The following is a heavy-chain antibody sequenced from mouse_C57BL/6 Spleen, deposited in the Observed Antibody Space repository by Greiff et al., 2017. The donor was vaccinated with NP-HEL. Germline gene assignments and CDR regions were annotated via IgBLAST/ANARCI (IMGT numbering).Heavy chain of an antibody. CDR1: GFNIKDYY. V-gene: IGHV14-1*01. CDR2: IDPEDGDT. J-gene: IGHJ4*01. D-gene: IGHD1-1*01. CDR3: TSYYYGSSLYAMDY. Sequence: EVQLQQSGAELVRPGASVKLSCTASGFNIKDYYMHWVKQRPEQGLEWIGRIDPEDGDTEYAPKFQGKATMTADTSSNTPYLQLSSLTSEDPAVYYCTSYYYGSSLYAMDYLGQGTSVTVSS.